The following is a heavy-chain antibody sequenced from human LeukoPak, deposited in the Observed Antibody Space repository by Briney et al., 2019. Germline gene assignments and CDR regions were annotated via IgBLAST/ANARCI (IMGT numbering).Heavy chain of an antibody. V-gene: IGHV1-69*13. J-gene: IGHJ3*02. CDR1: GYTFTGYY. Sequence: SVKVSCKASGYTFTGYYMQWVRQAPGQGLEWMGGIIPIFGTANYAQKFQGRVTITADESTSTAYMELSSLRSGDTAVYYCARSTAMVTRSFDIWGQGTMVTVSS. CDR3: ARSTAMVTRSFDI. D-gene: IGHD5-18*01. CDR2: IIPIFGTA.